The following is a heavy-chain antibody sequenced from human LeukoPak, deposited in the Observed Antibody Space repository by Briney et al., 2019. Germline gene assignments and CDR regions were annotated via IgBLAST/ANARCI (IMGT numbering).Heavy chain of an antibody. D-gene: IGHD3-3*01. CDR1: GFTFSNAW. CDR3: AKDWGDYDFWSGYSKRSPFDY. CDR2: ISGSGGST. Sequence: GGSLRLSCAASGFTFSNAWMSWVRQAPGKGLEWVSAISGSGGSTYYADSVKGRFTISRDNSKNTLYLQMNSLRAEDTAVYYCAKDWGDYDFWSGYSKRSPFDYWGQGTLVTVSS. J-gene: IGHJ4*02. V-gene: IGHV3-23*01.